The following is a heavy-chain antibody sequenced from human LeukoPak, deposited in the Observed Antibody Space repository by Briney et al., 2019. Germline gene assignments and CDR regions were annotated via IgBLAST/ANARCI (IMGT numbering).Heavy chain of an antibody. CDR3: ARGEAWSSSGHYFDY. D-gene: IGHD6-6*01. CDR1: GYTFTSYA. Sequence: GASVKVSCKASGYTFTSYAISWVRQAPGQGLEWMGGIIPIFGTANYAQKFQGRVTITTDESTSTAYMELSSLRSEDTAVYYCARGEAWSSSGHYFDYWGQGTLVTVSS. V-gene: IGHV1-69*05. CDR2: IIPIFGTA. J-gene: IGHJ4*02.